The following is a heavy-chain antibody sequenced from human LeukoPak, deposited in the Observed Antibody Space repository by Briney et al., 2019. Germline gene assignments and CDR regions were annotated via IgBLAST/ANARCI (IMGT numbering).Heavy chain of an antibody. CDR2: INPNSGGT. D-gene: IGHD5-12*01. J-gene: IGHJ4*02. Sequence: ASVKVSCKASGYTFTDYYMHWVRQAPGQGLEWMGWINPNSGGTNYAQKFQGWVTMTRDTSISTAYMELSRLRSDDTAVYYCARDYSGYGLDRFDYWGQGTLVTVSS. CDR3: ARDYSGYGLDRFDY. V-gene: IGHV1-2*04. CDR1: GYTFTDYY.